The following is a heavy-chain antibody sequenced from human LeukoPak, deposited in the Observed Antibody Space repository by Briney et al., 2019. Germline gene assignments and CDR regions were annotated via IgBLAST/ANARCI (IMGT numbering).Heavy chain of an antibody. CDR3: ARGPNYGDRVDYFDY. D-gene: IGHD4-17*01. J-gene: IGHJ4*02. V-gene: IGHV3-7*01. Sequence: GGSLRLSCAASGFIFRNHWMSWVRQVPGRALEWVAHIKQDGNEKHYVDSVEGRFTLSRDDSKNSLYLQMNSLRVNDSAVYYCARGPNYGDRVDYFDYWGQGTLVTVSS. CDR1: GFIFRNHW. CDR2: IKQDGNEK.